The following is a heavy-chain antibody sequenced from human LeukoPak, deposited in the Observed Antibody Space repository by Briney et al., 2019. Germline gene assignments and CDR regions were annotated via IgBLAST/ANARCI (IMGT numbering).Heavy chain of an antibody. CDR1: GYTFTMNG. D-gene: IGHD3-22*01. CDR3: ARDLRTYYYDTSGLSLFDY. V-gene: IGHV1-18*01. CDR2: ISSDNGDT. Sequence: SMNVSCKVSGYTFTMNGVSWVRQTPGQGLERMVWISSDNGDTHYAQKLQGRVTMSTDTSTSVAYMELRSLRSDDTAVYYCARDLRTYYYDTSGLSLFDYWGQGTLVTVSS. J-gene: IGHJ4*02.